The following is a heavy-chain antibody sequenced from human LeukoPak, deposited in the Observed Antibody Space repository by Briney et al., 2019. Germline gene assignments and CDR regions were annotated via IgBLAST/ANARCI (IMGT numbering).Heavy chain of an antibody. CDR1: GYTFTSYD. Sequence: GASVKVSCKASGYTFTSYDINWVRQATGQGLEWMGWMNPNSGNTGYAQKFQGRVTMTRNTSISTAYMELSSLRSEDTAVYYCARSLSCKTPRYCSGGRRRFDPWGQGTLVTVSS. CDR3: ARSLSCKTPRYCSGGRRRFDP. CDR2: MNPNSGNT. V-gene: IGHV1-8*01. D-gene: IGHD2-15*01. J-gene: IGHJ5*02.